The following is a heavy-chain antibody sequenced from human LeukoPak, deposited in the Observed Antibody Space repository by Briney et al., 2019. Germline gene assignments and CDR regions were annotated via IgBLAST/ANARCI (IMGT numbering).Heavy chain of an antibody. Sequence: SLKLSCKASGYTLTGDYMHWVRQAPGQGLEWMGWINPNSGGTNYAQKFQGRVTMTRDTSISTAYMELSRLRSDDTAVYDCARSVDSEEDYWGQGTLVTVSS. J-gene: IGHJ4*02. CDR1: GYTLTGDY. D-gene: IGHD3-9*01. V-gene: IGHV1-2*02. CDR2: INPNSGGT. CDR3: ARSVDSEEDY.